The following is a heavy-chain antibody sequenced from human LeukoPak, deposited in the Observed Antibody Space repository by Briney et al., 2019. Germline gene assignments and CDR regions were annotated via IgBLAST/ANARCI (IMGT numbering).Heavy chain of an antibody. CDR3: ARALVGATDYYFDY. J-gene: IGHJ4*02. CDR1: GGSISSDY. CDR2: IYYSGST. D-gene: IGHD1-26*01. Sequence: SETLSLTCTVSGGSISSDYWSWIRQPPGKGLEWIGYIYYSGSTNYNPSLRSRVTISVDTSKNQFSLKLSSVTAADTAVYYCARALVGATDYYFDYWGQGTLVTVSS. V-gene: IGHV4-59*08.